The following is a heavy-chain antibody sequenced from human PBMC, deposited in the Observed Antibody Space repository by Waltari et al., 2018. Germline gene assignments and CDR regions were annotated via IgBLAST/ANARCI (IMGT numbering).Heavy chain of an antibody. D-gene: IGHD2-15*01. J-gene: IGHJ4*02. Sequence: QVQLVQSGAEVKKPGASVKVSCKASGYTFTGYYMHWVRQAPGQGLEWMGWVSRNSGDTNFAQKFHGTVTMTRDTSSSTDYMEVTRLRSDYTTVYYCPTLYRWDFEFWGQGTLVTVSS. CDR1: GYTFTGYY. V-gene: IGHV1-2*02. CDR3: PTLYRWDFEF. CDR2: VSRNSGDT.